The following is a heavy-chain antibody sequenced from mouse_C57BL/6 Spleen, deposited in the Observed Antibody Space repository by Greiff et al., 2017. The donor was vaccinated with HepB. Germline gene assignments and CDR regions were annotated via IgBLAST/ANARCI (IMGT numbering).Heavy chain of an antibody. CDR3: ARGGPYGNWYFDV. J-gene: IGHJ1*03. D-gene: IGHD1-1*01. V-gene: IGHV3-6*01. CDR1: GYSITSGYY. CDR2: ISYDGSN. Sequence: EVHLVESGPGLVKPSQSLSLTCSVTGYSITSGYYWNWIRQFPGNKLEWMGYISYDGSNNYNPSLNNRISITRVTSKNQFFLKLNSVTTEDTATYYCARGGPYGNWYFDVWGTGTTVTVSS.